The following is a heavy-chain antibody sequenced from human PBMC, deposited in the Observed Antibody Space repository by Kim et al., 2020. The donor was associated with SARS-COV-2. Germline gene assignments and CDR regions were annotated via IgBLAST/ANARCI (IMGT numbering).Heavy chain of an antibody. D-gene: IGHD3-3*01. V-gene: IGHV3-23*01. CDR3: AKGSLTIFGVVTSPFDY. Sequence: RFTISRGNSKNTLYLQMNSLRAEDTAVYYCAKGSLTIFGVVTSPFDYWGQGTLVTVSS. J-gene: IGHJ4*02.